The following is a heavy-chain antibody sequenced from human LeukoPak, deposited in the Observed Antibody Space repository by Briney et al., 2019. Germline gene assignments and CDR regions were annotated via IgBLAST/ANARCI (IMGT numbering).Heavy chain of an antibody. CDR1: GYTFTSYG. CDR2: ISAYNGNT. Sequence: ASVKVSCKAPGYTFTSYGISWVRQAPGQGLEWMGWISAYNGNTNYAQKLQGRVTMTTDTSTSTAYMELRSLRSDDTAVYYCARVHPITKVRGVTYDPWGQGTLVTVSS. CDR3: ARVHPITKVRGVTYDP. V-gene: IGHV1-18*01. J-gene: IGHJ5*02. D-gene: IGHD3-10*01.